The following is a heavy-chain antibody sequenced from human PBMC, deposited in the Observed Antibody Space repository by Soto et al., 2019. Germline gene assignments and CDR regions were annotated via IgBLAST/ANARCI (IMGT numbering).Heavy chain of an antibody. V-gene: IGHV4-34*01. Sequence: SETLSLTCAVYGGSFSGYYWSWIRQPPGKGLEWIGEINHSGSTNYNPSLKSRVTISVDTSKNQFSLKLSSVTAADTAVYYCARGYYYGSFPTYYYYYYMDVWGKGTTVTVSS. CDR3: ARGYYYGSFPTYYYYYYMDV. J-gene: IGHJ6*03. CDR1: GGSFSGYY. CDR2: INHSGST. D-gene: IGHD3-10*01.